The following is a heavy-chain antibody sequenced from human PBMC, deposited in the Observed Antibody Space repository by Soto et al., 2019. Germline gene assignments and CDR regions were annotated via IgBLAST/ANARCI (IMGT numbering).Heavy chain of an antibody. J-gene: IGHJ6*03. CDR1: GGSFSGYY. V-gene: IGHV4-34*01. D-gene: IGHD2-15*01. CDR2: INHSGST. CDR3: AREVVVVAATIYYYYDYMDV. Sequence: QVQLQQWGAGLLKPSETLSLTCAVYGGSFSGYYWSWIRQPPGKGLEWIGEINHSGSTNYNPSLKSRVTISVDTSKNQFSLKLSSVTAADTAVYYCAREVVVVAATIYYYYDYMDVWGKGTTVTVSS.